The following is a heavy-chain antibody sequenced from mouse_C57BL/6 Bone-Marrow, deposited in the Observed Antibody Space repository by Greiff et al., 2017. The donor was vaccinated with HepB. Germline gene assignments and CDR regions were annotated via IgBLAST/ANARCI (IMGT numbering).Heavy chain of an antibody. CDR1: GYTFTDYY. CDR2: INPNNGGT. CDR3: ARERGFTTVVATYWYFDV. J-gene: IGHJ1*03. Sequence: VQLQQSGPELVKPGASVKISCKASGYTFTDYYMNWVKQSHGKSLEWIGDINPNNGGTSYNQKFKGKATLTVDKSSSTAYMELRSLTSEDSAVYYCARERGFTTVVATYWYFDVWGTGTTVTVSS. V-gene: IGHV1-26*01. D-gene: IGHD1-1*01.